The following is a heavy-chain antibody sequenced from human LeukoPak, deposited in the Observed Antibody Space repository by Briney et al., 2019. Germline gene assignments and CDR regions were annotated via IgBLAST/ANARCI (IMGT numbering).Heavy chain of an antibody. J-gene: IGHJ6*03. CDR3: AKDAVVVPAEGYYYYYMDV. Sequence: PGGSLRLSCAASGFTFSSYGMHWVRQAPGKGLEWVAFIRYDGSNKYYADSVKGRFTISRDNSKNTLYLQMNSLRAEDTAVYYCAKDAVVVPAEGYYYYYMDVRGKGTTVTISS. V-gene: IGHV3-30*02. CDR2: IRYDGSNK. CDR1: GFTFSSYG. D-gene: IGHD2-2*01.